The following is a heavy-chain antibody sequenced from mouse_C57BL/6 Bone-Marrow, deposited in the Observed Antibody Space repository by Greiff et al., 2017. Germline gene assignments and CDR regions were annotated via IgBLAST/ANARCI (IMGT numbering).Heavy chain of an antibody. Sequence: VQLQQPGAELVRPGTSVKLSCMASGYTFTSYWMHWVKQRPGQGLEWIGVIDPSDSYTNYNQKFKGKATLTVDTSSSTAYMQLSSLTSEDSAVYYCARGIYYDYDEDFDYWGQGTTLTVSS. CDR1: GYTFTSYW. V-gene: IGHV1-59*01. D-gene: IGHD2-4*01. CDR2: IDPSDSYT. CDR3: ARGIYYDYDEDFDY. J-gene: IGHJ2*01.